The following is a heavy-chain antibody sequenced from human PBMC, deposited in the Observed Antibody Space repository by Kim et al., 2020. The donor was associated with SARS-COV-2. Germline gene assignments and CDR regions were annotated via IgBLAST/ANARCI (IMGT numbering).Heavy chain of an antibody. CDR2: WRN. CDR3: ARGSNFAHDY. J-gene: IGHJ4*02. V-gene: IGHV6-1*01. Sequence: WRNDYAIFVKGRISISPDTSKNQFSLQLNSVTPEDTAVYYCARGSNFAHDYWGQGTLVTVSS. D-gene: IGHD4-4*01.